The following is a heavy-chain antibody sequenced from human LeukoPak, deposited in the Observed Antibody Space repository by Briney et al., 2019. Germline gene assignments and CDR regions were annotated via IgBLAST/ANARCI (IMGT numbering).Heavy chain of an antibody. CDR3: ARVVGLAGTRSDY. J-gene: IGHJ4*02. D-gene: IGHD6-19*01. CDR1: GGSISSGGYY. CDR2: IYYSGST. Sequence: SETLSLTCTVSGGSISSGGYYWSWIRQHPGKGLEWIGYIYYSGSTYYNPPLKSRVTISVDTSKNQFSLKLSSVTAADTAVYYCARVVGLAGTRSDYWGQGTLVTVSS. V-gene: IGHV4-31*03.